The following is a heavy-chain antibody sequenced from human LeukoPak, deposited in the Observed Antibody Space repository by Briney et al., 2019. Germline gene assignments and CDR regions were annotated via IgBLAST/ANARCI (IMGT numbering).Heavy chain of an antibody. J-gene: IGHJ6*02. Sequence: GGSLRLSCAASGFTFSSYAMSWVRQAPGKGLEWVSAISGSGGSTYYADSVKGRFTISRDNSKNTLYLQMNSLRAEDTAVYYCAKALAMAGAPPTYYYYGMDVWGQGTTVTVSS. V-gene: IGHV3-23*01. CDR3: AKALAMAGAPPTYYYYGMDV. CDR1: GFTFSSYA. CDR2: ISGSGGST. D-gene: IGHD6-19*01.